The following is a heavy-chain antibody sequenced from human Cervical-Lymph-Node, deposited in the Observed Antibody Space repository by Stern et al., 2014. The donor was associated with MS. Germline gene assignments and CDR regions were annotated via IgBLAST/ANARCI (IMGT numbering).Heavy chain of an antibody. V-gene: IGHV3-15*01. CDR3: TTGAGVLVYFYGLDV. D-gene: IGHD4/OR15-4a*01. Sequence: EVQLVESGGGLVKPGGSLRLSCAVSGVTLSDAGVSWVRQAPGKGLEWVGRIKRKNDGGTTDYAAPVKGRFTISRDDSKNTAYLQMNSLKAEDTAVYYCTTGAGVLVYFYGLDVWGQGTTVTVSS. CDR1: GVTLSDAG. J-gene: IGHJ6*02. CDR2: IKRKNDGGTT.